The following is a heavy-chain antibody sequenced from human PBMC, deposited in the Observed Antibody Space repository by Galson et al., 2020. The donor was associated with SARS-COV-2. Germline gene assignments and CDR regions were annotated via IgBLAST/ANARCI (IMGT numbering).Heavy chain of an antibody. J-gene: IGHJ6*03. V-gene: IGHV3-66*01. CDR2: IYSAGST. Sequence: GESLKISCAASGFTVSSNYMSWVRQAPGKGLEWVSIIYSAGSTYYADSGKDRFTISRDNSKNTLYLQMSSLRGEDTAVYYCARVGVHYYGSWSYFRTYHYYYMDVWGKGTTVTVSS. D-gene: IGHD3-10*01. CDR3: ARVGVHYYGSWSYFRTYHYYYMDV. CDR1: GFTVSSNY.